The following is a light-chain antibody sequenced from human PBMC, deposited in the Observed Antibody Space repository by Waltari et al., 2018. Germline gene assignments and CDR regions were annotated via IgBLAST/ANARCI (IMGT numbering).Light chain of an antibody. CDR2: VNSDGSH. J-gene: IGLJ3*02. CDR3: QTGGHGTWV. Sequence: QLVLTQSPSASASLGASVKLTCTLSSGHRTNILAWPQQQPEKGPRYLMKVNSDGSHSKGDQIPDRFSGSSSGAEHYLTISSLQSEDEADYYCQTGGHGTWVFGGGTKLTVL. CDR1: SGHRTNI. V-gene: IGLV4-69*01.